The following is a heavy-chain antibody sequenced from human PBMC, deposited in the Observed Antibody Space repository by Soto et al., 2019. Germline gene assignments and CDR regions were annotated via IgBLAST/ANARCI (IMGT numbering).Heavy chain of an antibody. CDR3: AREPGSGNFYYYLDY. CDR2: INVGNGNT. Sequence: ASVKVSCKASGYTFTAYSMHWVRQAPGQGLEWKGWINVGNGNTKYSQKFQGRVTITRDTSASTAYMELSSLRSEDTAMYYCAREPGSGNFYYYLDYWGQGTLVTVSS. J-gene: IGHJ4*02. CDR1: GYTFTAYS. V-gene: IGHV1-3*01. D-gene: IGHD3-10*01.